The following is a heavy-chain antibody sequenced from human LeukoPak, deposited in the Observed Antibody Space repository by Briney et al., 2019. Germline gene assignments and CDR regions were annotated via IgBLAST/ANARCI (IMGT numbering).Heavy chain of an antibody. CDR3: ARVRDVYNHLFES. CDR2: IYQGGST. V-gene: IGHV3-53*01. CDR1: TFTVATNY. J-gene: IGHJ4*02. D-gene: IGHD5-24*01. Sequence: GGSLRLSCAESTFTVATNYMSWVRQTPGNELVWVSYIYQGGSTYYSDSVKGRFTISRDISKNTLHLQMNNLRIDDTAVYYCARVRDVYNHLFESWGQGPLVTVS.